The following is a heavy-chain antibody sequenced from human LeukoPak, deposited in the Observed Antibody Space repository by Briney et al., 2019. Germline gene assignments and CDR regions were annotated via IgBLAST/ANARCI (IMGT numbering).Heavy chain of an antibody. CDR1: EFTFSSYS. CDR3: AKASGSGSYLADYYFDY. Sequence: TGGSLRLSCAASEFTFSSYSMNWVRQAPGKGLEWVSYITNSGDSKSYADSVKGRFTISRDNSKNTLYLQMNSLRAEDTAVYYCAKASGSGSYLADYYFDYWGQGTLVTVSS. D-gene: IGHD1-26*01. CDR2: ITNSGDSK. V-gene: IGHV3-48*01. J-gene: IGHJ4*02.